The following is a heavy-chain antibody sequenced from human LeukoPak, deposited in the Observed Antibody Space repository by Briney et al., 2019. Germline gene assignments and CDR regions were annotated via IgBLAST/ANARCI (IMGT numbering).Heavy chain of an antibody. CDR1: GFTFTSSA. CDR2: IAVGSGNT. V-gene: IGHV1-58*01. D-gene: IGHD1-26*01. J-gene: IGHJ4*02. CDR3: AAELRNSGSYFNFDY. Sequence: SVKVSCKASGFTFTSSAVQWVRQARGQRLEWIGWIAVGSGNTNYAQKFQERVTITRDMSTSTAYMELSSLRSEDTAVYYCAAELRNSGSYFNFDYWGQGTLVTVSS.